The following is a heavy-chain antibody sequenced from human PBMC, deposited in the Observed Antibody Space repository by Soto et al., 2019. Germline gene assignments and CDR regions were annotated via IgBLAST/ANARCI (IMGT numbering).Heavy chain of an antibody. Sequence: GGSLRLSCAASGFTFSSYAMSWVRQAPGKGLEWVSAISGSGGRTYYADSVKGRFTMSRDNSKITRYLQMNSLRAEDTAVYYCAKVAPDGSGGYYIPIFDYWGQGTLVTVSS. CDR3: AKVAPDGSGGYYIPIFDY. J-gene: IGHJ4*02. CDR1: GFTFSSYA. V-gene: IGHV3-23*01. CDR2: ISGSGGRT. D-gene: IGHD3-10*01.